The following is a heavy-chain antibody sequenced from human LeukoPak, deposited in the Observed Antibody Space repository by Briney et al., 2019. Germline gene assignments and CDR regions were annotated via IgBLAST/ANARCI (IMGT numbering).Heavy chain of an antibody. D-gene: IGHD3-3*01. CDR2: INPSGGRT. V-gene: IGHV1-46*01. CDR3: ATGARFLAY. Sequence: ASVRVSCKASGYTFTSDYIHWVRQARGQGREGLGLINPSGGRTTYGQNFQGRVAMTRDTSTSTVYMELSSLRSEDTAVYYCATGARFLAYWGQGTLVTVSS. CDR1: GYTFTSDY. J-gene: IGHJ4*02.